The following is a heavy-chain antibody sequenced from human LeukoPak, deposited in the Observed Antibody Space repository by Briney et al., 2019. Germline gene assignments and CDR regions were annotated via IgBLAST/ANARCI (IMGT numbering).Heavy chain of an antibody. CDR3: VKDHGAYYYASGSNFDY. V-gene: IGHV3-64D*06. CDR2: ISSNGGTT. CDR1: GFTFSSYA. Sequence: GGSLRLSCSASGFTFSSYAMHWVRQAPGKGLEYVSAISSNGGTTYYADSVKGRFTISRDNSKNTLFLQMSSLRAEDTAVYYWVKDHGAYYYASGSNFDYWGQGTLVTVSS. D-gene: IGHD3-10*01. J-gene: IGHJ4*02.